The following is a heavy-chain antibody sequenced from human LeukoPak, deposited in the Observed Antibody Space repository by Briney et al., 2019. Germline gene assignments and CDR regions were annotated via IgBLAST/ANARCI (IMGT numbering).Heavy chain of an antibody. Sequence: SETRSLTCTVSGGSISSSSYYWGWIRQPPGKGLEGIGSIYYSGSTYYNPSLKSLVTISVDTSKNQFSLKLSSVTAADTAVYYCARSHPDYYDSSGYLFDYWGQGTLVTVSS. V-gene: IGHV4-39*01. D-gene: IGHD3-22*01. J-gene: IGHJ4*02. CDR3: ARSHPDYYDSSGYLFDY. CDR1: GGSISSSSYY. CDR2: IYYSGST.